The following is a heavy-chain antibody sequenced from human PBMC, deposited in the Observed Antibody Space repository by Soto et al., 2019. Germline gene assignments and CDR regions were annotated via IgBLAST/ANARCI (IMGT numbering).Heavy chain of an antibody. CDR1: GGSISSNNW. J-gene: IGHJ1*01. V-gene: IGHV4-4*02. D-gene: IGHD1-26*01. CDR2: IYHSGST. Sequence: QVQLQESGPGLVKPSGTLSLTCAVSGGSISSNNWWSWVRQPPGKGLEWIGEIYHSGSTNYNPSLKGRVTTSVDKSKSQFSLKLHSVTAADTAVYYCARVNCESYYEEHWGQGTLVTVSS. CDR3: ARVNCESYYEEH.